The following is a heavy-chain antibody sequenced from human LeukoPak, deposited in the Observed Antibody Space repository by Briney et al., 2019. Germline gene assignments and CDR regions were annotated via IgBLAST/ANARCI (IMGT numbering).Heavy chain of an antibody. CDR2: ISSSSSTI. Sequence: GGSLRLSCAASGFTFSSYAMSWVRQAPGKGLEWVSYISSSSSTISYPDSVKGRFTISRDNAKNSLYLQMNNLRAEDTAVYYCARDRCTNGVCYTFAYWGQGTLVTVSS. D-gene: IGHD2-8*01. CDR3: ARDRCTNGVCYTFAY. J-gene: IGHJ4*02. CDR1: GFTFSSYA. V-gene: IGHV3-48*01.